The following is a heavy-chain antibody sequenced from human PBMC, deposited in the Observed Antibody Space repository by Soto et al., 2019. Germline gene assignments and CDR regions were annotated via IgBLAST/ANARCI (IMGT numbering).Heavy chain of an antibody. J-gene: IGHJ3*02. CDR3: ARGGRHDAFDI. CDR1: GFTFSDHY. D-gene: IGHD3-16*01. V-gene: IGHV3-72*01. Sequence: GGSLRLSCAASGFTFSDHYMDWVRQAPGKGLEWVGRTRNKANSYTTEYAASVKGRFTISRDDSKNSLYLQMNSLKTEDTAVYYCARGGRHDAFDIWGQGTMVTVSS. CDR2: TRNKANSYTT.